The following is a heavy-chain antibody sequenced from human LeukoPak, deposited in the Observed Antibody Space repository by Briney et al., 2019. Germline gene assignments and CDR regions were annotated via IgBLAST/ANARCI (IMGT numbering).Heavy chain of an antibody. CDR3: ASSSWTNWFDP. J-gene: IGHJ5*02. D-gene: IGHD6-13*01. CDR2: ISSSSRYI. Sequence: GGSLRLSCAASGFTFSSYSMNWVRQAPGKGLEWVSSISSSSRYIYYADSVKGRFTISRDNAKNSLYLQMNSLRAEDTAVYYCASSSWTNWFDPWGQGTLVTVSS. V-gene: IGHV3-21*01. CDR1: GFTFSSYS.